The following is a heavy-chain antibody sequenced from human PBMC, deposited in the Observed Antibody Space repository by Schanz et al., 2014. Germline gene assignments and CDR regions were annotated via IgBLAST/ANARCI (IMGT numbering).Heavy chain of an antibody. J-gene: IGHJ3*02. Sequence: QVQLVESGGGLVQPGGSLRLSCAASGFSVGNKYMNWVRQAPGKGLEYVSAISHDGYSTYYADSVKGRFTISRDNSKNTLYLQMNSLRAEDTAVYYCAKGRFGELSAFDIWGQGTMVTVSS. CDR3: AKGRFGELSAFDI. CDR1: GFSVGNKY. D-gene: IGHD3-10*01. V-gene: IGHV3-64*04. CDR2: ISHDGYST.